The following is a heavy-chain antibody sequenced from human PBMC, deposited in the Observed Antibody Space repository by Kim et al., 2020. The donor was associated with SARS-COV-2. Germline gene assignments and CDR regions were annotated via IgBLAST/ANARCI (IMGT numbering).Heavy chain of an antibody. CDR2: ISGSGGST. CDR1: GFTFSSYA. J-gene: IGHJ5*02. CDR3: AKDYFGDYGDYYSGGWFDP. V-gene: IGHV3-23*01. D-gene: IGHD4-17*01. Sequence: GGSLRLSCAASGFTFSSYAMSWVRQAPGKGLEWVSAISGSGGSTYYADSVKGRFTISRDNSKNTLYLQMNSLRAEDTAVCYCAKDYFGDYGDYYSGGWFDPWGEGALVPVSS.